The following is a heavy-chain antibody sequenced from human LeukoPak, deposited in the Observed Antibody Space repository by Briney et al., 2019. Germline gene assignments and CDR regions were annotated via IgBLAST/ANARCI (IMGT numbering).Heavy chain of an antibody. J-gene: IGHJ4*02. Sequence: SETLSLTCTVSGGSISSYYWSWIRQPPGKGLEWIGYIYYSGSTNYNPSLKSRVTISVDTSKNQFSLKLSSVTAADTAVYYCAGVGLGDYAYWGQGTLVTVSS. CDR2: IYYSGST. V-gene: IGHV4-59*08. D-gene: IGHD1-26*01. CDR3: AGVGLGDYAY. CDR1: GGSISSYY.